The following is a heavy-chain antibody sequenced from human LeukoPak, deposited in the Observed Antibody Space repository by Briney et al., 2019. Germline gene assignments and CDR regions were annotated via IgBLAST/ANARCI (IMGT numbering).Heavy chain of an antibody. CDR2: IYHSGST. Sequence: PSETLSLTCTVSGGAITSSIYYFSWVRQPPGKGLEWIGSIYHSGSTYYNPSLKSRVTISVDTSKNQFSLKLSSVTAADTAVYYCASWPEGRIVDYWGQGTLVTVSS. D-gene: IGHD3-10*01. CDR3: ASWPEGRIVDY. J-gene: IGHJ4*02. V-gene: IGHV4-39*07. CDR1: GGAITSSIYY.